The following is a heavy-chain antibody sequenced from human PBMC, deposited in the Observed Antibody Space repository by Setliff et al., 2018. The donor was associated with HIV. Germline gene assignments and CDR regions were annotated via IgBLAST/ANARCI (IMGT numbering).Heavy chain of an antibody. V-gene: IGHV3-20*04. Sequence: LRLSCAASGFNFDDYGMSWVRQAPGKGLEWVSGTHWNGAIRGYADSVRGRFTISRDNAKNSLYLQMNSLRPEDTALYYCARDDIGYCTGGSCSLFDFWGQGTPVTVSS. D-gene: IGHD2-15*01. J-gene: IGHJ4*02. CDR2: THWNGAIR. CDR3: ARDDIGYCTGGSCSLFDF. CDR1: GFNFDDYG.